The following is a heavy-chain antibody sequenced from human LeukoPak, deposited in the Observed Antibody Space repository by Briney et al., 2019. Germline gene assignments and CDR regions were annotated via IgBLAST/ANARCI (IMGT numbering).Heavy chain of an antibody. CDR2: INPNSGGT. V-gene: IGHV1-2*02. D-gene: IGHD3-3*01. CDR3: ARAYYDFWSGYYVRNENNWFDP. Sequence: ASVKVSCKASGYTFTGYYMHWVRQAPGQGLEWMGWINPNSGGTNYAQKFQGRVTMARDTSISTAYMELSRLRSDDTAVYYCARAYYDFWSGYYVRNENNWFDPWGQGTLVTVSS. J-gene: IGHJ5*02. CDR1: GYTFTGYY.